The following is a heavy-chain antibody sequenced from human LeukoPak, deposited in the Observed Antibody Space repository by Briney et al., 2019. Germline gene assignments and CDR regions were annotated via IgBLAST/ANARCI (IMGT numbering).Heavy chain of an antibody. CDR2: ISAYNGNT. D-gene: IGHD4-17*01. V-gene: IGHV1-18*01. CDR1: GYTFTSYG. CDR3: ARAETDYGDYFFDY. J-gene: IGHJ4*02. Sequence: GASEKVSCKASGYTFTSYGISWVRQAPGQGLEWMGWISAYNGNTNYAQKLQGRVTMTTDTSTSTAYMELRSLRSDDTAVYYCARAETDYGDYFFDYWGQGTLVTVSS.